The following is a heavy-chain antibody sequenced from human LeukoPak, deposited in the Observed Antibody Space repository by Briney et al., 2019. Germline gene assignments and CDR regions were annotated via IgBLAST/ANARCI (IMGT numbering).Heavy chain of an antibody. Sequence: GRSLRLSCAASGFTFSSYGMHWVRQALGKGLEWVAVISYDGSNKYYADSVKGRFTISRDNSKNTLYLQMNSLRAEDTAVYYCAKARIQLWLRSMDVWGQGTTVTVSS. CDR1: GFTFSSYG. CDR3: AKARIQLWLRSMDV. V-gene: IGHV3-30*18. J-gene: IGHJ6*02. D-gene: IGHD5-18*01. CDR2: ISYDGSNK.